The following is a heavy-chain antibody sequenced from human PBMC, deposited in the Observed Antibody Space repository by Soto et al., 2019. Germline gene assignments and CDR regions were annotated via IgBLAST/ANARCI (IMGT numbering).Heavy chain of an antibody. V-gene: IGHV5-10-1*01. CDR1: GYSFTSYW. J-gene: IGHJ6*02. Sequence: PGESLKISCKGSGYSFTSYWISWVRQMPGKGLEWMGRIDPSDSYTNYSPSFQGHVTISADKSISTAYLQWSSLKASDTAMYYCARLDRTYYDILTGARNGMDVWGQGTTVTVSS. D-gene: IGHD3-9*01. CDR3: ARLDRTYYDILTGARNGMDV. CDR2: IDPSDSYT.